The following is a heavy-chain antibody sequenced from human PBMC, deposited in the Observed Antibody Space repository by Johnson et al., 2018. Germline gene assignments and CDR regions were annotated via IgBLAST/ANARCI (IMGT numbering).Heavy chain of an antibody. Sequence: VQLVESGGGLVKPGGSLRLSCAASGFTFTNFGMHWVRQGPGKGLEWVAVISHDGGNEYYAYSVKGRFTISRDNSKNTLYLQMNSLRAEDTAVYYCAKVSFGGNSDYFDYWGQGTLVTVSS. D-gene: IGHD4-23*01. J-gene: IGHJ4*02. CDR2: ISHDGGNE. V-gene: IGHV3-30*18. CDR1: GFTFTNFG. CDR3: AKVSFGGNSDYFDY.